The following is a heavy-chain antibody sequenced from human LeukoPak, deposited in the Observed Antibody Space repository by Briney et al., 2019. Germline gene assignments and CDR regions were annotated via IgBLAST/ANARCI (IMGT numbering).Heavy chain of an antibody. CDR1: GGSISSSSYY. D-gene: IGHD3-22*01. CDR2: IYYSGST. CDR3: ANVPYYYDSSGYYSTGQNDAFDI. V-gene: IGHV4-39*07. Sequence: SETLSLTCTVSGGSISSSSYYWGWIRQPPGKGLEWIGSIYYSGSTYYNPSLKSRVTISVDTSKNQFSLKLSSVTAADTAVYYCANVPYYYDSSGYYSTGQNDAFDIWGQGTMVTVSS. J-gene: IGHJ3*02.